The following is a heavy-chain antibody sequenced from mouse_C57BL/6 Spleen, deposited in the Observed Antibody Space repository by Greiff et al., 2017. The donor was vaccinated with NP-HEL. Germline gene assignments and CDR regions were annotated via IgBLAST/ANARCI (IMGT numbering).Heavy chain of an antibody. D-gene: IGHD3-2*02. Sequence: VQLQQSGAELVKPGASVKISCKASGYAFSSYWMNWVKQRPGRGLEWIGQIYPGDGDTNYNGKFKGKATLTADKSSSTAYMQLSSLTAEDSAVYFGARGKYSSGYFDYWGQGTTRTVSS. J-gene: IGHJ2*01. CDR3: ARGKYSSGYFDY. V-gene: IGHV1-80*01. CDR2: IYPGDGDT. CDR1: GYAFSSYW.